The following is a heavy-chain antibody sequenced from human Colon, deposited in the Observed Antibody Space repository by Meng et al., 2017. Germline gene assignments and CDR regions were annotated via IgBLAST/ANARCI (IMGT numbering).Heavy chain of an antibody. Sequence: VQLHESGPGLVRPSETLSLTCTVSGGSVSSGSYYWSWIRQPPGKGLEWIGYIYYTGSTNYNPSLKSRVTISVDTSKNQFSLKLSSVTAADTAVYYCARGPLDYWGQGTLVTVSS. CDR2: IYYTGST. J-gene: IGHJ4*02. CDR1: GGSVSSGSYY. CDR3: ARGPLDY. V-gene: IGHV4-61*01.